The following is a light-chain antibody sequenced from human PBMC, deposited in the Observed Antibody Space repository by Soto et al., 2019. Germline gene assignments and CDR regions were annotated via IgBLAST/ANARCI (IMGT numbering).Light chain of an antibody. Sequence: IGLTQTARTRSLYGGERATLSCRASQSVSNNYLAWYQQRPGQTPSLLIYGASTRATGIPDRFSGSGSGTHFTLTISRLEPGDFAVYYCQHFGGTTFTFGQGTRLEIK. J-gene: IGKJ5*01. CDR2: GAS. CDR3: QHFGGTTFT. CDR1: QSVSNNY. V-gene: IGKV3-20*01.